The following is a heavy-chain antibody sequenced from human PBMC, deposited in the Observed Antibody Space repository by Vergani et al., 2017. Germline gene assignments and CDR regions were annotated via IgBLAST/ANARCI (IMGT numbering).Heavy chain of an antibody. J-gene: IGHJ5*02. CDR2: IRYDGSNK. V-gene: IGHV3-30*02. CDR1: GFTFSSYG. Sequence: QVQLVESGGGVVQPGGSLRLSCAASGFTFSSYGMHWVRQAPGKGLEWVAFIRYDGSNKYYADSVKGRFTISRDNSKNTLYLQMNSLRAEDTAVYYCAKCSGYYLNWFDPWGQGTLVTVSS. CDR3: AKCSGYYLNWFDP. D-gene: IGHD3-22*01.